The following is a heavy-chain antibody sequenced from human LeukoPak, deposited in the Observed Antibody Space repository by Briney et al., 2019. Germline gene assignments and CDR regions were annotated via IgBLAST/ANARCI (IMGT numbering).Heavy chain of an antibody. D-gene: IGHD3-22*01. CDR2: INPNSGGT. V-gene: IGHV1-2*02. Sequence: ASVKVSCKASGYTFTGYYMHWVRQASGQGLEWMGWINPNSGGTNYAQKFQGRVTMTRDTSISTAYMELSRLRSDDTAVYYCARVGYYDSSGYYDYWGQGTLVTVSS. J-gene: IGHJ4*02. CDR3: ARVGYYDSSGYYDY. CDR1: GYTFTGYY.